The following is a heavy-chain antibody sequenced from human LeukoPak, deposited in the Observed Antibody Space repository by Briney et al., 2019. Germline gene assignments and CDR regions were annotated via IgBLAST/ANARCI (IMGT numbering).Heavy chain of an antibody. J-gene: IGHJ2*01. CDR2: VSYDGLTT. V-gene: IGHV3-74*01. Sequence: GGSLRLSCAASGFNFPPYWMHWVRQAPGKGLVWVSRVSYDGLTTAYAESVKGRFTISRDNARNTLDLQMNSLSAEDTAVYYCARESVVPGDWFLDLWGRGTLVIVSS. D-gene: IGHD4-23*01. CDR3: ARESVVPGDWFLDL. CDR1: GFNFPPYW.